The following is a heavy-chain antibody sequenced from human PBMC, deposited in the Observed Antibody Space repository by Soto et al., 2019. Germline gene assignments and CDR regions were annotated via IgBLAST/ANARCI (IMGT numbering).Heavy chain of an antibody. D-gene: IGHD3-22*01. V-gene: IGHV3-53*01. CDR2: IYSGGST. CDR3: ARDPHYFYDSTGYYDY. J-gene: IGHJ4*02. Sequence: GGSLRLSCAASGFTVSSNYMSWVRQAPGKGLEWVSVIYSGGSTYYADSVKGRFTISRDNAKNTLYLQMNSLRAEDTAVYYCARDPHYFYDSTGYYDYWGQGTLVTVSS. CDR1: GFTVSSNY.